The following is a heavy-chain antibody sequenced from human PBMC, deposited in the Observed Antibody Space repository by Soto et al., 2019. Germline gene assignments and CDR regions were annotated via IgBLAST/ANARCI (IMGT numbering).Heavy chain of an antibody. Sequence: QVQLVESGGGVVQPGRSLRLSCAASGFTFSSYGMHWVRQAPGKGLEWVAVIWYDGSNKYYADSVNGRFTISRDNYKNTLYLQMNGLRAEDTAVYYCARIMTTVTTFAGIDVWGQGTTVAVSS. D-gene: IGHD4-17*01. CDR3: ARIMTTVTTFAGIDV. J-gene: IGHJ6*02. CDR1: GFTFSSYG. V-gene: IGHV3-33*01. CDR2: IWYDGSNK.